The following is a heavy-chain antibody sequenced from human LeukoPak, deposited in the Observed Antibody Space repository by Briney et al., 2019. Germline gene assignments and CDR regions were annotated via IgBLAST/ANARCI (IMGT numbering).Heavy chain of an antibody. CDR2: IYYSGST. CDR1: GGSISSYY. CDR3: ARASGLGSSDYYGGGNWFDP. Sequence: SETLSLTCTVSGGSISSYYWSWIRQPPGKGLEWIGYIYYSGSTNYNPSLKSRVTISVDTSKNQFSLKLSSVTAADTAVYYCARASGLGSSDYYGGGNWFDPWGQGTLVTVSS. V-gene: IGHV4-59*01. D-gene: IGHD3-22*01. J-gene: IGHJ5*02.